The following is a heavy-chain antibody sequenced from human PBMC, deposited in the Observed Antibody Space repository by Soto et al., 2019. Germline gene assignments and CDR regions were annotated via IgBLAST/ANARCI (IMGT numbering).Heavy chain of an antibody. V-gene: IGHV1-18*01. CDR1: GYTFTSYG. D-gene: IGHD3-16*02. J-gene: IGHJ3*02. CDR2: ISAYNGNT. CDR3: ARELEPAMITFGGVIGHDAFDI. Sequence: ASVKVSCKASGYTFTSYGISWVRQAPGQGLEWMGWISAYNGNTNYAQKLQGRVTMTTDTSTSTAYMELRSLRSDDTAVYYCARELEPAMITFGGVIGHDAFDIWGQGTMVTVSS.